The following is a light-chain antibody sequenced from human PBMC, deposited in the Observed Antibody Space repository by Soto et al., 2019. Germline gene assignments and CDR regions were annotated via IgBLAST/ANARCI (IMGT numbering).Light chain of an antibody. Sequence: DIVLTQSPGTLSLSPGERATLSCRASRSVSSSHLAWYRQKPGQAPRLLIYGASNRATGIPDRFSGSGSGTDFTLTITRLEPEDFAVYYCQQYDSSPRTFGQGTKVEIK. J-gene: IGKJ1*01. CDR1: RSVSSSH. V-gene: IGKV3-20*01. CDR2: GAS. CDR3: QQYDSSPRT.